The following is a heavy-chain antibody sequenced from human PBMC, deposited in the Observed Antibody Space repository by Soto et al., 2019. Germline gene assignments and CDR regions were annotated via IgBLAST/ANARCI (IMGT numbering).Heavy chain of an antibody. CDR1: GFTFSSHA. J-gene: IGHJ4*02. D-gene: IGHD2-8*01. CDR2: VDGSGYDT. CDR3: AREIFAAAYAATSAFDL. V-gene: IGHV3-23*01. Sequence: PGGSLRLSCAASGFTFSSHAMGWLRQAPGTGPEWVAFVDGSGYDTSYAGSVKGRFTVSRDNSGNSLYLHMDSLRAEDTGRYFCAREIFAAAYAATSAFDLWGQGTLVTVSS.